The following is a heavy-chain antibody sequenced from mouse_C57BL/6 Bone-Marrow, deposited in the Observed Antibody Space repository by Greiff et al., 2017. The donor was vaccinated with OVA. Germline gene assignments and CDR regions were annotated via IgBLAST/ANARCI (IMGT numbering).Heavy chain of an antibody. Sequence: QVQLQQPGAELVKPGASVKLSCKASGYTFTSYWMHWVKQRPGQGLEWIGMIHPNSGSTNYNEKFKSKATLTVDKSSSTAYMQLSSLTSEDSAVYYCARYRTGRGYYFDYWGQGTTLTVSS. CDR1: GYTFTSYW. CDR2: IHPNSGST. D-gene: IGHD3-1*01. J-gene: IGHJ2*01. CDR3: ARYRTGRGYYFDY. V-gene: IGHV1-64*01.